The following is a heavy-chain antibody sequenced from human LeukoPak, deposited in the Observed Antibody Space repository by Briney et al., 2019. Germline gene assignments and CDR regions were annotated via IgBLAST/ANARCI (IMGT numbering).Heavy chain of an antibody. V-gene: IGHV1-18*01. Sequence: GASVKVSCKASGYTFTTYGISWVRQAPGQGPEWMGWISGYNGNTNYAQKFQGRVTMTTDTSTTTAYMELRNLGADDTAVYYCAIDSMDKAMLMAVYWGQGSLVTVSS. J-gene: IGHJ4*02. CDR3: AIDSMDKAMLMAVY. D-gene: IGHD5-18*01. CDR2: ISGYNGNT. CDR1: GYTFTTYG.